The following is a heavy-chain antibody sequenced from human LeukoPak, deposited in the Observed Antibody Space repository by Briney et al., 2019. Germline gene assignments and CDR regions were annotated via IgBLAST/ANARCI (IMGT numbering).Heavy chain of an antibody. Sequence: ASVTVSCKASGYTFTIYGISWVRQAPGQGLEWMGWISAYNGNTNYAQKLQGRVTMTTDTSTSTAYMELRSLRSDDTAVYYCARVNDILTGYWLYGMDVWGQGTTVTVSS. CDR2: ISAYNGNT. J-gene: IGHJ6*02. D-gene: IGHD3-9*01. CDR1: GYTFTIYG. V-gene: IGHV1-18*01. CDR3: ARVNDILTGYWLYGMDV.